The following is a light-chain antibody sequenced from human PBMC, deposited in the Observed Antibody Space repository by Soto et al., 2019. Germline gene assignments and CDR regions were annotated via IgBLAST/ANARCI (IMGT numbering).Light chain of an antibody. CDR3: QSFDASSRV. CDR1: SGNIAFNY. J-gene: IGLJ3*02. V-gene: IGLV6-57*04. CDR2: END. Sequence: NFMLTQPHSVSESPGKTVTISCTRSSGNIAFNYVQWYQQRPGSAPTPVIYENDQRASGVPDRFSGSIGTPPNSASLTISGLKTEDEADYYCQSFDASSRVFGGGTKLTVL.